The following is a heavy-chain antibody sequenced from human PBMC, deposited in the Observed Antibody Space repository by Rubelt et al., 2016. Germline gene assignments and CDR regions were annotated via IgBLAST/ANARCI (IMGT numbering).Heavy chain of an antibody. V-gene: IGHV3-48*01. D-gene: IGHD5-18*01. CDR1: GFTFGDYS. J-gene: IGHJ4*02. Sequence: EVQLVESGGGLVQPGGSLRLSCAASGFTFGDYSMNWVRQAPGRGLEWLSYTNSRSSTIYYADSVRGRFTIPRDNAKHSLYLQMNNLSPEDTAFYYCVKVLGANSYGYGNEEFDYWGQGTLVTVSS. CDR2: TNSRSSTI. CDR3: VKVLGANSYGYGNEEFDY.